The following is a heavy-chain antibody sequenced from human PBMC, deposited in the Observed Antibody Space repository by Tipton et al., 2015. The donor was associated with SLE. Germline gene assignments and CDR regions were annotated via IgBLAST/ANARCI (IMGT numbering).Heavy chain of an antibody. Sequence: GLVKPSETLSLTCTVSGGSISSSSYYWGWIRQPPGKGLEWIGSIYYSGSTYYNPSLKSRVTISVDTSKNQFSLKLSSVTAADTAVYYCARDGGGWYFYYYGMDVWGQGTTVTVSS. CDR1: GGSISSSSYY. CDR2: IYYSGST. D-gene: IGHD6-19*01. V-gene: IGHV4-39*07. J-gene: IGHJ6*02. CDR3: ARDGGGWYFYYYGMDV.